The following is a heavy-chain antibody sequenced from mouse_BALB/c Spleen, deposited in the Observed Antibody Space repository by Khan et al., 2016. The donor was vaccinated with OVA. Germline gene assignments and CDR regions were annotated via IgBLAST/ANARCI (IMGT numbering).Heavy chain of an antibody. J-gene: IGHJ2*01. CDR2: ISYSGNT. Sequence: EVQLVESGPGLVKPSQSLSLTCTVTGYSITTDYAWNWIRQFPGNKLEWMGFISYSGNTKYNPSLKSRISIHRHTSKNQFFLQLKSVTTEDTARYYCAIVYGGDFDYWGQGTTLTVSS. CDR1: GYSITTDYA. D-gene: IGHD1-1*01. CDR3: AIVYGGDFDY. V-gene: IGHV3-2*02.